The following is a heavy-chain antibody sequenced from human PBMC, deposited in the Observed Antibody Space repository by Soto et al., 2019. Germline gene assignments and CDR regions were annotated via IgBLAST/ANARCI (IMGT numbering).Heavy chain of an antibody. J-gene: IGHJ6*02. V-gene: IGHV4-34*01. CDR1: GGSFSCYY. D-gene: IGHD3-3*01. Sequence: PSETLSLTCAVYGGSFSCYYWSWIRQAPGKGLEWIGEINHSGSTNYNPSLKSRVTISVDTSKNQFSLKLSSVTAADTAVYYCARAWFLDYYYYGMDVWGQGTTVTVSS. CDR3: ARAWFLDYYYYGMDV. CDR2: INHSGST.